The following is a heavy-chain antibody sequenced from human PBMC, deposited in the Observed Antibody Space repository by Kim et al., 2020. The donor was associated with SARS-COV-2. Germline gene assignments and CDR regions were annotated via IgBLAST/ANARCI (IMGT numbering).Heavy chain of an antibody. CDR2: T. Sequence: TYYADSVKGRFTISRDNSKNTLYLQMNSLRAEDTAVYYCAKDYSSWYFDYWGQGTLVTVSS. CDR3: AKDYSSWYFDY. J-gene: IGHJ4*02. V-gene: IGHV3-23*01. D-gene: IGHD6-13*01.